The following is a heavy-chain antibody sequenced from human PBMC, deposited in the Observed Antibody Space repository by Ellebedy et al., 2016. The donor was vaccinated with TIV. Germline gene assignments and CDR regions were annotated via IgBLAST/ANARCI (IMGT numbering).Heavy chain of an antibody. CDR3: ARDLIYGDYVDY. Sequence: GESLKISXAASGFTFSRYSMNWVRQAPGKGLEWVSSISSSSSYIYYADSVKGRFTISRDNAKNSLYLQMNSLRAEDTAVYYCARDLIYGDYVDYWGQGTLVTVSS. CDR2: ISSSSSYI. D-gene: IGHD4-17*01. J-gene: IGHJ4*02. CDR1: GFTFSRYS. V-gene: IGHV3-21*01.